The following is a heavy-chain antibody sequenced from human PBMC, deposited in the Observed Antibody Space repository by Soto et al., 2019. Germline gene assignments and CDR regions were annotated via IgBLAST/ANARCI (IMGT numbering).Heavy chain of an antibody. D-gene: IGHD3-16*01. CDR2: ITPGGGTT. V-gene: IGHV3-23*01. CDR1: GFGFSSYA. CDR3: AKDRGGEFTSSRYFDY. Sequence: EMQLLVSGGGLAQPGGSLRLSCAASGFGFSSYAMSWVRQAPGKGLEWVSGITPGGGTTKYADSVKGRFTISRDNSNNTLYLETNSLRVEDTAIYYCAKDRGGEFTSSRYFDYWGQGTLVTVSS. J-gene: IGHJ4*02.